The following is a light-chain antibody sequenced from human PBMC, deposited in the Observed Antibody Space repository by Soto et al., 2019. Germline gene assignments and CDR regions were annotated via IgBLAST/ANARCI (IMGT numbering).Light chain of an antibody. CDR3: QQSYSTPRT. CDR1: QSVSSY. Sequence: EIVLTQSPATLSLSPGERATLSCRASQSVSSYLAWYQQKPGQAPRFLMYGASSRATGIPDRFSGSGSGTDFTLTISSLQPEDFATYYCQQSYSTPRTFGQGTKVDIK. CDR2: GAS. V-gene: IGKV3-11*01. J-gene: IGKJ1*01.